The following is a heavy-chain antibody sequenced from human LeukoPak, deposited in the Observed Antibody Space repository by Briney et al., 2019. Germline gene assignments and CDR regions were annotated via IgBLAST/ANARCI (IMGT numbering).Heavy chain of an antibody. CDR1: GFTFSNYG. J-gene: IGHJ4*02. V-gene: IGHV3-23*01. CDR3: ARSGYTRFDY. CDR2: ISDSGAGT. D-gene: IGHD5-24*01. Sequence: HPGGSLRLSCAASGFTFSNYGMSWVRQAPGKGLEWVSAISDSGAGTYYADSVKGRFTISRDNSKNTLYLQMNSLRAEDTAVYYCARSGYTRFDYWGQGTLVTVSS.